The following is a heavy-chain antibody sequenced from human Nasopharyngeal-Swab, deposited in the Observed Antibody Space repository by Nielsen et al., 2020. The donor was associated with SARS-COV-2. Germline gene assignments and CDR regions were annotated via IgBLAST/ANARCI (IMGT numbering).Heavy chain of an antibody. CDR2: ISAGNGNT. CDR3: AREAVVVVGYWFDP. D-gene: IGHD2-15*01. V-gene: IGHV1-3*01. CDR1: GYTFTSYA. J-gene: IGHJ5*02. Sequence: ASAKVSCKASGYTFTSYAMHWVRQAPGQRLEWMGWISAGNGNTKYSQKFQGRVTITRDTSASTAYMELSSLRSEDTAVYYCAREAVVVVGYWFDPWGQGTLVTVSS.